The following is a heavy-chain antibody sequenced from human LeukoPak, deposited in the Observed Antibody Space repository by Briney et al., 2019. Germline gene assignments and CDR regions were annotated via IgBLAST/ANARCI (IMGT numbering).Heavy chain of an antibody. CDR2: IFHSGSV. D-gene: IGHD2-15*01. V-gene: IGHV4-38-2*02. J-gene: IGHJ4*02. CDR3: ARVVASTSIDS. CDR1: AYSISSGYF. Sequence: SETLSLTCTVSAYSISSGYFWGWIRQPPGKWPEWIGSIFHSGSVYYNPSLQSRVTISVDTSTNRFSLKLTSVTAADTALYYCARVVASTSIDSWGQGTLVTVSS.